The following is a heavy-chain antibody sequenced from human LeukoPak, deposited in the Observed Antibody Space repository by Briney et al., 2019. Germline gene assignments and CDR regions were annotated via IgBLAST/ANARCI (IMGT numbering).Heavy chain of an antibody. V-gene: IGHV3-23*01. Sequence: PGGSLRLSCAASGFTFSSYAMSWVRQAPGKGLEWVSAISGSGGSTYYADSVKGRFTISRDNSKNTLYLQMNSLRAEDTAVYYCAKDRPVGGVIVTGLDYWGQGTLVTVSS. CDR1: GFTFSSYA. CDR2: ISGSGGST. J-gene: IGHJ4*02. D-gene: IGHD3-16*02. CDR3: AKDRPVGGVIVTGLDY.